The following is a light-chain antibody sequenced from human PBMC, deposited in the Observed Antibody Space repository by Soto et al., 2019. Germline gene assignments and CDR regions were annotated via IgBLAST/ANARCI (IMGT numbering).Light chain of an antibody. CDR1: SSNIGAGYD. CDR2: GNS. CDR3: QSYDSSLSGFL. J-gene: IGLJ2*01. V-gene: IGLV1-40*01. Sequence: QSVLTQPPSVSGAPGQRVTISCTGSSSNIGAGYDVHWYKQLPGTAPKLLIYGNSNRPSGVPDRFSGSKSGTSASLAITGLQAEDEADYYCQSYDSSLSGFLLGGGTKLTVL.